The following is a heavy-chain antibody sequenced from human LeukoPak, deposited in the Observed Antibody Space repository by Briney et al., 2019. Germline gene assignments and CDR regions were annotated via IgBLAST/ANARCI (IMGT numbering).Heavy chain of an antibody. CDR2: VSHSGST. V-gene: IGHV4-59*01. Sequence: SETLSFTCTVSGGSISPYYWSWIRQPPGKGLEWIGYVSHSGSTNYNLSLGSRVTISVDTSKNQFSLKLTSVTAADTAVYFCARGGNYYYHGMDVWGQGTTVTVSS. CDR3: ARGGNYYYHGMDV. CDR1: GGSISPYY. J-gene: IGHJ6*02. D-gene: IGHD1-14*01.